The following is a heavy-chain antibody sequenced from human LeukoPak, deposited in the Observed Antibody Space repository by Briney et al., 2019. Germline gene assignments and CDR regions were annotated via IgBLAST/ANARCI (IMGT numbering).Heavy chain of an antibody. CDR1: GFTFGDYA. J-gene: IGHJ4*02. Sequence: GGSLRLSCAASGFTFGDYAMHWVRQAPGKGLEWVSGISWNSGSIGYADSVKGRFTISRDSAKNSLYLQMNSLRAEDMALYYCAKESSGSYQALDYWGQGTLVTVSS. CDR3: AKESSGSYQALDY. CDR2: ISWNSGSI. V-gene: IGHV3-9*03. D-gene: IGHD1-26*01.